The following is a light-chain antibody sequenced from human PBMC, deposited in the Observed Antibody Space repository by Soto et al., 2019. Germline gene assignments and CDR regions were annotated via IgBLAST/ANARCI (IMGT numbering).Light chain of an antibody. Sequence: QSALTEPAAVSGCSGQSITISCTGTSSYVGAYDYVSWYQQHPDKAPKLMIYEVSNRPSGVSNRFSGSKSVNTATLTISGLQADDEADYYCSSYTSSSTRVFGTGTKVTVL. CDR2: EVS. J-gene: IGLJ1*01. CDR1: SSYVGAYDY. V-gene: IGLV2-14*03. CDR3: SSYTSSSTRV.